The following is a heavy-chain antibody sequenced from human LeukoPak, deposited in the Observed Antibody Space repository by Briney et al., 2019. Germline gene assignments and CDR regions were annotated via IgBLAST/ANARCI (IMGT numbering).Heavy chain of an antibody. J-gene: IGHJ4*02. Sequence: GHVYTTGTTNCNPSLRSRVTISLDTSKNQFSLKLSSVTAADTAVYYCARAPSEMEIDYWGQGTLVTVSS. CDR2: VYTTGTT. CDR3: ARAPSEMEIDY. V-gene: IGHV4-61*09. D-gene: IGHD5-24*01.